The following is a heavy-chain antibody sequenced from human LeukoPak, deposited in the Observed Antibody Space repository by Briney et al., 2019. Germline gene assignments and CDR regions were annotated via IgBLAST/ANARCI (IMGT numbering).Heavy chain of an antibody. Sequence: GGSLRLSCAASGFTFSSYSMNWVRQAPGKGLEWVSSISSSNSYIYYADSVKGRFTISRDNAKNSLYLQMNSLRAEDTAVYYCARGYELRDFWSGYSYYYYMDVWGKGTTVTVSS. V-gene: IGHV3-21*01. J-gene: IGHJ6*03. CDR2: ISSSNSYI. CDR1: GFTFSSYS. D-gene: IGHD3-3*01. CDR3: ARGYELRDFWSGYSYYYYMDV.